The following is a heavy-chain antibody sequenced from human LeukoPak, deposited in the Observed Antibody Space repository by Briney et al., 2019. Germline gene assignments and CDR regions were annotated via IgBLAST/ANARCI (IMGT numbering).Heavy chain of an antibody. D-gene: IGHD2-15*01. V-gene: IGHV4-34*01. CDR3: ARADERGYCSGGSCHYFDY. CDR1: GGSFSGYY. Sequence: SETLSLTCADYGGSFSGYYWSWIRQPPGKGLEWIGEINHSGSTNYNPSLKSRVTISVDTSKNQFSLKLSSVTAADTAVYYCARADERGYCSGGSCHYFDYWGQGTLVTVSS. J-gene: IGHJ4*02. CDR2: INHSGST.